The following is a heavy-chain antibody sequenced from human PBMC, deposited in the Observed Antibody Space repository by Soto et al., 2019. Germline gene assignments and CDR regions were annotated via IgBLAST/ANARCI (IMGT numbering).Heavy chain of an antibody. D-gene: IGHD3-10*01. CDR2: IIPIFGTA. CDR3: ARGVYYYDAFDI. Sequence: SVKVSCKASGGTFSSYATSWVRQAPGQGLEWMGGIIPIFGTANYAQKFQGRVTITADKSTSTAYMELSSLRSEDTAVYYCARGVYYYDAFDIWGQGTMVTVSS. CDR1: GGTFSSYA. V-gene: IGHV1-69*06. J-gene: IGHJ3*02.